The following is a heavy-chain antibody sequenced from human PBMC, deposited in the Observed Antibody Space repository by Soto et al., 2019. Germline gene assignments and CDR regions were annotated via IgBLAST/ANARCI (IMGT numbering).Heavy chain of an antibody. J-gene: IGHJ5*02. CDR1: GFSLTTNGMC. CDR3: ARIPCGNYYTENFFDP. D-gene: IGHD3-22*01. V-gene: IGHV2-70*01. Sequence: SGPTLVNPTQTLTLTCTFSGFSLTTNGMCLSWIRQPPGKALEWLALIDWDDNTYYSTSLNNRLTLSKDTSKNQVVLLVRHMGPVDIATYYCARIPCGNYYTENFFDPWGQGIPVTVSS. CDR2: IDWDDNT.